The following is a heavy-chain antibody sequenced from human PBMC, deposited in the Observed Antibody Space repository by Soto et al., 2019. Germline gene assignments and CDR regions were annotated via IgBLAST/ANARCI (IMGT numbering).Heavy chain of an antibody. Sequence: GESLKISCKGSGYSFTNYWIGWVRQMPGKGLEWMGIIYPGDSDTRYSPSVQGQVTIPADKSINTAYLQWGSLKASDTAIYHCARLILGATDAFDIWGQGTMVTVSS. J-gene: IGHJ3*02. D-gene: IGHD1-26*01. CDR2: IYPGDSDT. V-gene: IGHV5-51*01. CDR3: ARLILGATDAFDI. CDR1: GYSFTNYW.